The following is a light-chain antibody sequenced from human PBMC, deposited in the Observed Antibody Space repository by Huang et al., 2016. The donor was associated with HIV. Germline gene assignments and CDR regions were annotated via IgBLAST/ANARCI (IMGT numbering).Light chain of an antibody. Sequence: DIQMTQSPSSLSASVGDRVIIPCRASQSVTKYLNWYQPMPGKAPKLLIYGASTLQGGVSSRFSGSGSGTEFTLSISSLQPEDAATYYCQQSYRLPRTFGQGTSLEI. V-gene: IGKV1-39*01. J-gene: IGKJ2*02. CDR3: QQSYRLPRT. CDR2: GAS. CDR1: QSVTKY.